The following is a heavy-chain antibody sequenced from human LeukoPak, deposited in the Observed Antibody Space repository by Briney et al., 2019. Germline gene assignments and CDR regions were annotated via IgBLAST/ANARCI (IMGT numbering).Heavy chain of an antibody. Sequence: ASVKVSCKASGGTFSSYAINWVRQAPGQGLEWMGGIIPLFGTANYAQKFQGRVTITAVESMSTAYMELSSLRSEDTAVYYCVRGWLAETTVVTPYNYWGQGTLVTVSS. CDR1: GGTFSSYA. J-gene: IGHJ4*02. D-gene: IGHD4-23*01. CDR3: VRGWLAETTVVTPYNY. V-gene: IGHV1-69*13. CDR2: IIPLFGTA.